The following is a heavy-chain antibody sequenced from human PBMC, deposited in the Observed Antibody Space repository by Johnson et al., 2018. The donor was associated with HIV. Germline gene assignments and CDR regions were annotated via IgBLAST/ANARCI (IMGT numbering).Heavy chain of an antibody. V-gene: IGHV3-20*04. D-gene: IGHD1-26*01. CDR3: AKVDSGSYFDAFDI. J-gene: IGHJ3*02. CDR1: GFTFDDYG. Sequence: VQLVESGGGVVRPGGSLRLSCAASGFTFDDYGMSWVRQAPGTGLEWVSGISWNSGSIGYADSVKGRFTISRDNAKNSLYLQMNSRRAEDTALYYCAKVDSGSYFDAFDIWGQGTMVTVSS. CDR2: ISWNSGSI.